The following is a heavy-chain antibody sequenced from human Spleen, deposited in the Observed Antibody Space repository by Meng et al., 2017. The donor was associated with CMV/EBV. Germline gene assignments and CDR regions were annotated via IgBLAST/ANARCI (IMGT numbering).Heavy chain of an antibody. CDR2: IHPHRGDT. CDR3: ARDLCTSTSCSFSFDP. V-gene: IGHV1-2*02. Sequence: ASVKVSCKASGYTFTAHYFHWVRQAPGQGLEWMGWIHPHRGDTNYAQQFQGRVTLTRDTSINTGYMELTRLTSDDTAVYYCARDLCTSTSCSFSFDPWGQGTLVTVSS. D-gene: IGHD2-2*01. J-gene: IGHJ5*02. CDR1: GYTFTAHY.